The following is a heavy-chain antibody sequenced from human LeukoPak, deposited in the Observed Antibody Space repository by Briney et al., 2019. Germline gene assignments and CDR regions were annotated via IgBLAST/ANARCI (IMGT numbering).Heavy chain of an antibody. V-gene: IGHV4-4*07. J-gene: IGHJ3*02. D-gene: IGHD5-24*01. CDR2: IYTSGST. Sequence: AETLSLTCTVSGGSISSYYWSWIRQPAGKGLEWIGRIYTSGSTNYNPSLKSRVTMSVDTSKNQFSLKLSSVTAADTAVYYCARDEDGYNSAGAFDIWGQGTMVTVSS. CDR3: ARDEDGYNSAGAFDI. CDR1: GGSISSYY.